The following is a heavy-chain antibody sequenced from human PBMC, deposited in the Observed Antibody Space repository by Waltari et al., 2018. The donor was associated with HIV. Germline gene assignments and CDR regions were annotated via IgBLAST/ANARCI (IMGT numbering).Heavy chain of an antibody. CDR1: GTSFSGYF. J-gene: IGHJ3*01. CDR2: IDHRGNT. CDR3: ATLFSITATDVFDV. V-gene: IGHV4-34*02. Sequence: QARLEPWGAGLLKPSVTLSLTCAVYGTSFSGYFWTWVRQSPGAGLQWIGEIDHRGNTHSNPSLKNRVTMSVDTFRNQFSLKMTSVTAADAAGYYCATLFSITATDVFDVWSRGTLVSVSS. D-gene: IGHD3-10*01.